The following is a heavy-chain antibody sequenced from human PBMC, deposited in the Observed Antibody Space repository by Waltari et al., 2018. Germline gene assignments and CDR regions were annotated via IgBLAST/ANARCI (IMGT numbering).Heavy chain of an antibody. Sequence: QLQLQESGPGLVKPSETLSLTCTVSGGSISSSSYYWGWIRQPPGKGLEWIGSIYYSGRTYYNPSLKSRVTISVDTSKNQFSLKLSSVTAADTAVYYCARQAHTMISLFFKAFDIWGQGTMVTVSS. CDR1: GGSISSSSYY. V-gene: IGHV4-39*07. J-gene: IGHJ3*02. CDR2: IYYSGRT. D-gene: IGHD3-22*01. CDR3: ARQAHTMISLFFKAFDI.